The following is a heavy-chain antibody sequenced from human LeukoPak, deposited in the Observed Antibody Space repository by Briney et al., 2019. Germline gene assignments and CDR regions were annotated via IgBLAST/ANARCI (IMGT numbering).Heavy chain of an antibody. D-gene: IGHD2-2*01. CDR2: ISAYNGNT. CDR1: GYTFTSYG. Sequence: ASVTVSCKASGYTFTSYGISWVRQAPGQGLEWMGWISAYNGNTNYAQKLQGRVTMTTDTSTSTAYMELRSLRSDDTAVYYCARGLQYQLLKALGYYYMDVWGEGTTVTVSS. J-gene: IGHJ6*03. CDR3: ARGLQYQLLKALGYYYMDV. V-gene: IGHV1-18*01.